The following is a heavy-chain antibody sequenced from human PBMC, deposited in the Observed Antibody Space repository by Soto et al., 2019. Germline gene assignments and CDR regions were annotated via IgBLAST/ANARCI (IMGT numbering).Heavy chain of an antibody. CDR2: ISNNGGGA. V-gene: IGHV3-23*01. Sequence: EVQLLESGGGLVQPGGSLRLSCAASGFTFSTYAMNWVRQAPGKGLEWVSSISNNGGGAYYADSVKGRFTVSRDNSKNTLYLQMNGLRVEDTAVYYCAKDWVLGSIIYYFDYWGQGALVSVSS. CDR1: GFTFSTYA. CDR3: AKDWVLGSIIYYFDY. J-gene: IGHJ4*02. D-gene: IGHD1-1*01.